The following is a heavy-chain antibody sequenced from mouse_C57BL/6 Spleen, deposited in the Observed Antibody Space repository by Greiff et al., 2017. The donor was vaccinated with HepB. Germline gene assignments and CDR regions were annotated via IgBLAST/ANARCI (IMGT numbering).Heavy chain of an antibody. Sequence: VQLQQSGAELVKPGASVKMSCKASGYTFTSYWITWVKQRPGQGLEWIGDIYPGSGSTNYNEKFKSKATLTVDTSSSTAYMQLSSLTSEDSAVYYCAREGYYGSPWFAYWGQGTLVTVSA. V-gene: IGHV1-55*01. CDR1: GYTFTSYW. J-gene: IGHJ3*01. CDR2: IYPGSGST. CDR3: AREGYYGSPWFAY. D-gene: IGHD1-1*01.